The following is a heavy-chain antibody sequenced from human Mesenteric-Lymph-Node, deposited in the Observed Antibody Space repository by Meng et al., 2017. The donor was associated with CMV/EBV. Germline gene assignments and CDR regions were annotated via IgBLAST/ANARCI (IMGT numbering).Heavy chain of an antibody. V-gene: IGHV3-48*04. J-gene: IGHJ4*02. CDR1: GFTFSSYS. Sequence: GGSLRLSCAASGFTFSSYSMNWVRQAPGKGLEWVSYISSSSSTIYYADSVKGRFTISRDNAKNSLYLQMNSLRAEDTAVYYCARESHCSSTSCYQDYWGQGTLVTVSS. D-gene: IGHD2-2*01. CDR3: ARESHCSSTSCYQDY. CDR2: ISSSSSTI.